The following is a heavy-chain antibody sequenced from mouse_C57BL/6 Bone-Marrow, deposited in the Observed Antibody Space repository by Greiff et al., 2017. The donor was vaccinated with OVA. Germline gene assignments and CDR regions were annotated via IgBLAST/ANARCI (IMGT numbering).Heavy chain of an antibody. Sequence: VQLQQSGAELVRPGTSVKVSCKASGYAFTNYLIAWVKQRPGQGLEWIGVINPGSGGTNYNEKFKGKATLTADKSSSTAYMQLSSLTSENSAVYFGARYPYYYGSSYWYFDVWGTGTTVTVSS. V-gene: IGHV1-54*01. CDR2: INPGSGGT. CDR1: GYAFTNYL. J-gene: IGHJ1*03. D-gene: IGHD1-1*01. CDR3: ARYPYYYGSSYWYFDV.